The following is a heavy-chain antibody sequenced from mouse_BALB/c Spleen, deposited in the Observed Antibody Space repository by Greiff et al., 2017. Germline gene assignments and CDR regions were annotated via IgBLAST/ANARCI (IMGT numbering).Heavy chain of an antibody. V-gene: IGHV5-12-2*01. CDR2: ISNGGGST. CDR3: ARHGNDYDDGVYAMDY. CDR1: GFTFSSYT. Sequence: EVKVVESGGGLVQPGGSLKLSCAASGFTFSSYTMSWVRQTPEKRLEWVAYISNGGGSTYYPDTVKGRFTISRDNAKNTLYLQMSSLKSEDTAMYYCARHGNDYDDGVYAMDYWGQGTSVTVSS. D-gene: IGHD2-4*01. J-gene: IGHJ4*01.